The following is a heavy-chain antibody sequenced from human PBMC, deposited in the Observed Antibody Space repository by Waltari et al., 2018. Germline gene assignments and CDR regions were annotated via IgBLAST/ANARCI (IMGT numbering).Heavy chain of an antibody. J-gene: IGHJ5*02. CDR3: ARHSGHYDILTGYYLNWFDP. CDR1: GGSFSGYY. Sequence: QVQLQQWGAGLLKPSETLSLTCAVYGGSFSGYYWSWIRQPPGKGLAWIGEINHSGSTNYNPSLKSRVTISVDTSKNQFSLKLSSVTAADTAVYYCARHSGHYDILTGYYLNWFDPWGQGTLVTVSS. V-gene: IGHV4-34*01. CDR2: INHSGST. D-gene: IGHD3-9*01.